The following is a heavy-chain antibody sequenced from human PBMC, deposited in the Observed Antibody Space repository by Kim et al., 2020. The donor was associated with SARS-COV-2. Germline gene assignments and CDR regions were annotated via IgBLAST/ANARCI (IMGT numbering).Heavy chain of an antibody. CDR3: ARDSQPLLGLRYYYYGMDV. Sequence: SETLSLTCTVSGGSISSYYWSWIRQPPGKGLEWIGYIYYSGSTNYNPSLKSRVTISVDTSKNQFSLKLSSVTAADTAVYYCARDSQPLLGLRYYYYGMDVWGQGTTVTVSS. J-gene: IGHJ6*02. V-gene: IGHV4-59*13. D-gene: IGHD2-21*02. CDR2: IYYSGST. CDR1: GGSISSYY.